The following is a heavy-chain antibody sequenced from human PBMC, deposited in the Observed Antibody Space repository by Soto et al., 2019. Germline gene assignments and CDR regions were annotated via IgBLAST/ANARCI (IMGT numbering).Heavy chain of an antibody. CDR2: ISSSSSYI. CDR3: AMIYGDYVGPLDY. V-gene: IGHV3-21*01. D-gene: IGHD4-17*01. CDR1: GFTFSSYS. J-gene: IGHJ4*02. Sequence: PGGSLRLSCAASGFTFSSYSMNWVRQAPGKGLEWVSSISSSSSYIYYADSVKGRFTISRDNAKNSLYLQMNSLRAEDTAVYYCAMIYGDYVGPLDYWGQGTLVTVSS.